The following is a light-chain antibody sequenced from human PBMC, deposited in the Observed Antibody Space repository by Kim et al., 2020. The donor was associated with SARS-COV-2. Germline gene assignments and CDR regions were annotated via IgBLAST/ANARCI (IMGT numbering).Light chain of an antibody. V-gene: IGLV3-25*03. CDR3: QSSDSSDTFWV. CDR1: ALPNQY. J-gene: IGLJ3*02. Sequence: PGHTSRLTCSGDALPNQYAYWFHQEPGQAPLLVIYEDTERPSGIPERFSGSTSGTTVTLTISGVQAEDEADYYCQSSDSSDTFWVFGGGTQLTVL. CDR2: EDT.